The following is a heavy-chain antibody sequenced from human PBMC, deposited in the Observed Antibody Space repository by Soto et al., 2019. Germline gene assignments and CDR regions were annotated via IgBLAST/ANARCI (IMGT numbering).Heavy chain of an antibody. V-gene: IGHV3-23*01. CDR3: PKGFGFGEHYGMDV. D-gene: IGHD3-10*01. J-gene: IGHJ6*02. CDR2: ISGSGDST. CDR1: GFTSSSYA. Sequence: GGSLRLSCAASGFTSSSYALTWVRQAPGQGLEWVSAISGSGDSTYYADSVKGRFTISRDNSKNALYLQVNGLRAEDTAVYYCPKGFGFGEHYGMDVWGQGTQVTVSS.